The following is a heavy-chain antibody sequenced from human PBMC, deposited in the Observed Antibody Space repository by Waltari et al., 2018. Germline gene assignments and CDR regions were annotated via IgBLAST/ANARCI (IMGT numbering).Heavy chain of an antibody. V-gene: IGHV3-49*03. J-gene: IGHJ4*02. D-gene: IGHD3-10*01. CDR1: GFTFGDYA. Sequence: EVQLVESGGGLVQPGRSLRLSCTASGFTFGDYAMSWFRQAPGKGLEWVGFIRSKPYDGTKEYAVSVKGRITIARDDSKSIANLQMNSLKTEDTAVYYCTRVGGRMVLWFRECGGHFDYWGQGTLVTVSS. CDR2: IRSKPYDGTK. CDR3: TRVGGRMVLWFRECGGHFDY.